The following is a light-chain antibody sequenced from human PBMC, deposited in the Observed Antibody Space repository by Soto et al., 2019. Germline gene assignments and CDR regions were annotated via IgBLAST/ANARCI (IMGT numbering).Light chain of an antibody. CDR2: GAS. V-gene: IGKV3-15*01. CDR3: QQYNNWPPIT. J-gene: IGKJ5*01. CDR1: QSVSNN. Sequence: EIVMTQSPATLSVSPGERATLSCRASQSVSNNLAWYQQKPGQAPRLLIYGASTRATGIPARFSGSGSGTEFTLTISSLQSEDVAVYHCQQYNNWPPITFGQGTRLEIK.